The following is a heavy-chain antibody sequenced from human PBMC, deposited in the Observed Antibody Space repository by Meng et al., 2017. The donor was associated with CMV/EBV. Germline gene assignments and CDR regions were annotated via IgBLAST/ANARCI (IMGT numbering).Heavy chain of an antibody. J-gene: IGHJ4*02. CDR3: ARDDLPKTVYYGSGSRHASIDY. D-gene: IGHD3-10*01. CDR1: GFTFSDYY. Sequence: GGSLRLSCAASGFTFSDYYMSWIRQAPGKGLEWVSYSSSSGSTIYYADSVKGRFTISRDNAKNSLYLQMNSLRAEDTAVYYCARDDLPKTVYYGSGSRHASIDYWGQGTLVTVSS. V-gene: IGHV3-11*04. CDR2: SSSSGSTI.